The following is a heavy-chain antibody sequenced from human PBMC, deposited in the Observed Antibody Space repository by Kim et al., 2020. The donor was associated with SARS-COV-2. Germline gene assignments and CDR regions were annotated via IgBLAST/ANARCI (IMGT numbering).Heavy chain of an antibody. D-gene: IGHD2-2*01. Sequence: SETLSLTCTVSGGSISSSSYYWGWIRQPPGKGLEWIGSIYYSGSTYYNPSLKSRVTISVDTSKNQFSLKLSSVTAADTAVYYCARAPKSCGRSSTSCRIDAFDIWGQGTMVTVSS. J-gene: IGHJ3*02. CDR1: GGSISSSSYY. CDR3: ARAPKSCGRSSTSCRIDAFDI. CDR2: IYYSGST. V-gene: IGHV4-39*01.